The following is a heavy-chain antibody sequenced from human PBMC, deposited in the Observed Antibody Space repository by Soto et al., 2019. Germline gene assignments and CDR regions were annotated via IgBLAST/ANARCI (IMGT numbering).Heavy chain of an antibody. V-gene: IGHV4-30-4*01. Sequence: SETLSLTCSVAGGSISSIDYFWSWIRQPPGKGLEWIGFIYHTGTTYYNPSLRSRVTISIDTSKSQFSMKLNSVTAADTAVYYCARVMAAMQNWLDPWGQGTLVTVSS. CDR2: IYHTGTT. CDR3: ARVMAAMQNWLDP. CDR1: GGSISSIDYF. J-gene: IGHJ5*02. D-gene: IGHD2-2*01.